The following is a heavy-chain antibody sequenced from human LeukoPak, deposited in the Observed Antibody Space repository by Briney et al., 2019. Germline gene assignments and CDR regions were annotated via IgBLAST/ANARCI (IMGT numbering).Heavy chain of an antibody. V-gene: IGHV4-34*01. CDR1: GGSFDNFY. D-gene: IGHD2-21*02. CDR2: INHSEIT. CDR3: ARTPTKVVVTSFHRPSRYYFDY. Sequence: SETLSLTCAVYGGSFDNFYWSWIRQPPRKGLEWIGEINHSEITNYNPSLKSRVTVSVDTSKNQFSLRLRSVTAADTAVYYCARTPTKVVVTSFHRPSRYYFDYWGQGTLVTVSS. J-gene: IGHJ4*02.